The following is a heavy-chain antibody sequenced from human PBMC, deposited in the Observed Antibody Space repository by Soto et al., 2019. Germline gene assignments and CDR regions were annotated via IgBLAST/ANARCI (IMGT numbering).Heavy chain of an antibody. CDR3: ARATGGKLRYFDWLYWFDP. D-gene: IGHD3-9*01. CDR2: IYYSGST. V-gene: IGHV4-31*03. Sequence: LSLTCTVSGGSISSGGYYWSWIRQHPGKGLEWIGYIYYSGSTYYNPSLKSRVTISVDTSKNQFSLKLSSVTAADTAVYYCARATGGKLRYFDWLYWFDPWGQGTLVTVSS. J-gene: IGHJ5*02. CDR1: GGSISSGGYY.